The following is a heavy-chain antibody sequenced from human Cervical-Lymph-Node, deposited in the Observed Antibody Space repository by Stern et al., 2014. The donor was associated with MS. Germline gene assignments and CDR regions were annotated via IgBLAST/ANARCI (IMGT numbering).Heavy chain of an antibody. CDR3: ARDALAARSIDNWFDP. J-gene: IGHJ5*02. CDR2: ISAYNGNT. V-gene: IGHV1-18*01. CDR1: GYTFTSYG. D-gene: IGHD6-6*01. Sequence: QVQLVQSGAEVKKPGASVKVSCKASGYTFTSYGISGVRQAPCQGLEWMGLISAYNGNTNYAQKLQGRVTMTTDTSTSTAYMELRSLRSDDTAVYYCARDALAARSIDNWFDPWGQGTLVTVSS.